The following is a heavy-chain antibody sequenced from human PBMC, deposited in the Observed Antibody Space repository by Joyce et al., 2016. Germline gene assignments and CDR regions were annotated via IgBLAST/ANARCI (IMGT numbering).Heavy chain of an antibody. CDR1: GYTFINYY. J-gene: IGHJ3*02. CDR2: LNPSSGGT. CDR3: ARGNWNGVHDAFDI. V-gene: IGHV1-46*01. Sequence: QLVQSGAEVRKPGASVKVSCKASGYTFINYYLHWVRQAPGRGLEWIGILNPSSGGTTYAQKFQGRLTMTRDTSSSTVYMELTSLRSDDTAVYYCARGNWNGVHDAFDIWGQGTLVTVSS. D-gene: IGHD1-1*01.